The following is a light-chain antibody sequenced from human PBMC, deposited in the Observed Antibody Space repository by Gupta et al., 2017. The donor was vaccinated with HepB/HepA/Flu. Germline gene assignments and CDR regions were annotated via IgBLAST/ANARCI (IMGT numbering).Light chain of an antibody. CDR1: QSVSSY. J-gene: IGKJ4*01. CDR2: DAS. Sequence: EFVLTQSPATLSLSPGERATPSCRASQSVSSYLAWYQQKPGQAPRLLIYDASNRATGIPARFSGSGSGTDFTLTISSLEPEDFAVYYCQQRSNWPLTFGGGTKVEIK. CDR3: QQRSNWPLT. V-gene: IGKV3-11*01.